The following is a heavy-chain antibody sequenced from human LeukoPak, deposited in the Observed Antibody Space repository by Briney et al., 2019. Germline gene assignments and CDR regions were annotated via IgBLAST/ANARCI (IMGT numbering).Heavy chain of an antibody. Sequence: AGGSLRLSCAASGFTVSSNYMSWVRQAPGKGLEWVSVIYSGGSTYYADSVKGRFTISRDNAKNSLYLQMNSLRAEDTAVYYCARDYSSPGNFDYWGQGTLVTVSS. CDR2: IYSGGST. CDR1: GFTVSSNY. CDR3: ARDYSSPGNFDY. J-gene: IGHJ4*02. V-gene: IGHV3-66*01. D-gene: IGHD6-13*01.